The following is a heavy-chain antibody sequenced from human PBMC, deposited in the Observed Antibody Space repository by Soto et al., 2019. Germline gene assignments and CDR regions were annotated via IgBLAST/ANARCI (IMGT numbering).Heavy chain of an antibody. CDR3: AGAEGKYQLPSDY. V-gene: IGHV4-30-4*01. CDR2: IYYSGST. D-gene: IGHD2-2*01. Sequence: LSLTCTVSGGSISSGDYYWSWIRQPPGKGLEWIGYIYYSGSTYYNPSLKSRVTISVDTSKNQFSLKLSSVTAADTAVYYCAGAEGKYQLPSDYWGQGTLVTVSS. J-gene: IGHJ4*02. CDR1: GGSISSGDYY.